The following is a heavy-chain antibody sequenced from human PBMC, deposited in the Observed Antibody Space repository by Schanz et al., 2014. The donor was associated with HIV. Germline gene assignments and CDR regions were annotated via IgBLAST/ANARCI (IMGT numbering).Heavy chain of an antibody. CDR3: AKDRNYYDSRYRGKGNYYYYYGMDV. J-gene: IGHJ6*02. CDR1: GFTFNSFG. V-gene: IGHV3-30*18. D-gene: IGHD3-22*01. Sequence: QVQLAESGGGVVRPGRSLRLSCAASGFTFNSFGMHWVRQAPGKGLEWVAVMSYDGIRKNYADSVKGRFTISRDNSKNTLNLQMKSLRAEDTAVYYCAKDRNYYDSRYRGKGNYYYYYGMDVWGQGTTVTVSS. CDR2: MSYDGIRK.